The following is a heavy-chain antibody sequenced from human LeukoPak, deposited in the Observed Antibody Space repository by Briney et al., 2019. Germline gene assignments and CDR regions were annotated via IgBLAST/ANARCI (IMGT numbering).Heavy chain of an antibody. V-gene: IGHV1-18*01. D-gene: IGHD6-13*01. CDR1: GYTFINYG. CDR2: ISAYNGNT. Sequence: ASVKVSCKSSGYTFINYGISWVRQAPGQGLEWMGWISAYNGNTDYAQKFQGRVSMTKDTITNTVYMELTSLGSDDTAVYYCARGEHGTTWYVDYWGQGTQVTVSS. CDR3: ARGEHGTTWYVDY. J-gene: IGHJ4*02.